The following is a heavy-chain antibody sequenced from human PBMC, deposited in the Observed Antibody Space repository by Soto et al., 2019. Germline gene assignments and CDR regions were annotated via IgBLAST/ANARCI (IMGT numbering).Heavy chain of an antibody. J-gene: IGHJ4*02. CDR1: GGSFSGYY. CDR2: INHSGST. V-gene: IGHV4-34*01. Sequence: PSETLSLTCAVYGGSFSGYYWSWIRQPPGKGLEWIGEINHSGSTNYNPSLKSRVTISVDTSKNQFSLKLSSVTAADTAVYYCATGYWGVRGVMKGFYYWGQGTLVTVSS. D-gene: IGHD3-10*01. CDR3: ATGYWGVRGVMKGFYY.